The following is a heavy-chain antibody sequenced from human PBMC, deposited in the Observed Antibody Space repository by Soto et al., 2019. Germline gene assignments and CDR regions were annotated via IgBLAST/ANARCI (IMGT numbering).Heavy chain of an antibody. Sequence: QVQLQQWGAGLLKPSETLSLTCAVYGGSFSGYYWSWIRQPPGKGLEWIGEINHSGSTNYNPSLKSRVTTSVDTSKNQFSLKLSSVTAADTAVYYCARGYSGYDPFDYWGQGTLVTVSS. J-gene: IGHJ4*02. CDR2: INHSGST. D-gene: IGHD5-12*01. CDR1: GGSFSGYY. CDR3: ARGYSGYDPFDY. V-gene: IGHV4-34*01.